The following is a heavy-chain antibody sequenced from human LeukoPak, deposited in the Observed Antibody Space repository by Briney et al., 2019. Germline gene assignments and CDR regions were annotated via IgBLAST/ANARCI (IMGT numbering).Heavy chain of an antibody. CDR3: ARGPAAIPNWFDP. CDR1: GGTFSSYA. D-gene: IGHD2-2*01. Sequence: GASVKVSCKASGGTFSSYAISWVRQAPGQGLEWMGGIIPIFGTANYAQKFQGRVTITADESTSTAYMELSSLRSEDTAVYYCARGPAAIPNWFDPWGQGTLVTVSS. V-gene: IGHV1-69*13. CDR2: IIPIFGTA. J-gene: IGHJ5*02.